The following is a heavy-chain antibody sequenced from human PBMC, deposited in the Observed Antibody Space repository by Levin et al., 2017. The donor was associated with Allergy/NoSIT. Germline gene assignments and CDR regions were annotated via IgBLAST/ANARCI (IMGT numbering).Heavy chain of an antibody. J-gene: IGHJ4*02. Sequence: AGESLKISCTASGFTFSQYAIHWVRQAPGKALEYVSAISRSGATPFYSDSVRGRFTISRDNSRGAVYLQMNNLRPEDTAVYYCARSYCASLSCPSMAFDSWGLGSLLTVSS. V-gene: IGHV3-64*04. CDR2: ISRSGATP. CDR1: GFTFSQYA. D-gene: IGHD2/OR15-2a*01. CDR3: ARSYCASLSCPSMAFDS.